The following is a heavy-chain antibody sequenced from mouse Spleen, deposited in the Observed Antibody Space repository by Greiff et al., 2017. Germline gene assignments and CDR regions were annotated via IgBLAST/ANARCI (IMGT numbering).Heavy chain of an antibody. CDR2: ISSGGGNT. J-gene: IGHJ2*01. Sequence: DVKLVESGGGLVKLGGSLKLSCAASGFTFSSYAMSWVRQTPEKRLEWVATISSGGGNTYYPDSVKGRFTISRDNAKNTLYLQMSSLKSEDTAMYYCARHRDRSIYYGNGLFDYWGQGTTLTVSS. CDR1: GFTFSSYA. V-gene: IGHV5-9*04. D-gene: IGHD2-1*01. CDR3: ARHRDRSIYYGNGLFDY.